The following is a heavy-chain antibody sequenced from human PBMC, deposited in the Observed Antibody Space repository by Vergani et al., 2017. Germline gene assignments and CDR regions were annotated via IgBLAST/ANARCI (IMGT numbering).Heavy chain of an antibody. CDR1: GGTFSSYT. Sequence: QVQLVQSGAEVKKPGSSVKVSCKASGGTFSSYTISWVRQAPGQGLEWMGRIIPILGIANYAQKFQGRVTITADKSTDTAYMELISLRPEDTAVYYCAREVIYCDSTGFVPGGSFDWGPGTLVTVSS. D-gene: IGHD3-22*01. CDR3: AREVIYCDSTGFVPGGSFD. V-gene: IGHV1-69*08. J-gene: IGHJ4*02. CDR2: IIPILGIA.